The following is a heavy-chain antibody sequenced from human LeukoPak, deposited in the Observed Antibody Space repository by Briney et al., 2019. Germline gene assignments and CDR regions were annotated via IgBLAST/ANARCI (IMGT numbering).Heavy chain of an antibody. CDR1: GITFSTYA. D-gene: IGHD1-26*01. J-gene: IGHJ4*02. CDR2: LSGSGGST. CDR3: VKGMTWEFDY. V-gene: IGHV3-23*01. Sequence: GGSLRLSCVVSGITFSTYAMSWVRQAPGKGLEWVSALSGSGGSTYYADSVKGRFTISRDNSKNTLYLQMDSLRAEDTAVYYCVKGMTWEFDYWGQGTLVTVSS.